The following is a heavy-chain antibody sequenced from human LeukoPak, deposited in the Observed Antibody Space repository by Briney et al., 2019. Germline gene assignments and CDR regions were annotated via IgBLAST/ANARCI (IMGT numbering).Heavy chain of an antibody. CDR2: ISSSSSTI. V-gene: IGHV3-48*01. D-gene: IGHD2-15*01. CDR1: GFTFRNYN. CDR3: ARDSDPFSGYYDY. J-gene: IGHJ4*02. Sequence: GGXLRLSCAASGFTFRNYNMNWVRQAPGKGLEWVSYISSSSSTIYYAGPVKGGFTISRDNAKNSLYLQMNSLRAEDTAVYYCARDSDPFSGYYDYWGQGTLVTVSS.